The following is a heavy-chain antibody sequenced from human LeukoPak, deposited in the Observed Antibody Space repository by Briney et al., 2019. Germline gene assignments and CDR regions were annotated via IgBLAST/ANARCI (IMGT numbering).Heavy chain of an antibody. CDR3: ARGRGRIAAAARWFDP. V-gene: IGHV4-59*12. Sequence: SETLSLTCTVSGGSISSYYWSWIRQPPGKGLEWIGYIYYSGGTNYKSSLKSRVTISVDTSKNQFSLKLSSVTAADTAVYYCARGRGRIAAAARWFDPWGQGTLVTVSS. D-gene: IGHD6-13*01. J-gene: IGHJ5*02. CDR2: IYYSGGT. CDR1: GGSISSYY.